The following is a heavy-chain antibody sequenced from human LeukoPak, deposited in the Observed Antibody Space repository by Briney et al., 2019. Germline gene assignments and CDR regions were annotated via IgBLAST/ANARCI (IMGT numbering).Heavy chain of an antibody. D-gene: IGHD1-14*01. CDR3: AKAPEGISGMTGSGDY. CDR1: GFTFGNYA. Sequence: GGSLRLSCAASGFTFGNYAMNWVRQAPGKGLEWVSVISGSGSSTYYADSVKGRFTITRDNSKNTLYLQMNSLRAEDTAVYYCAKAPEGISGMTGSGDYWGQGVLVTVSS. CDR2: ISGSGSST. V-gene: IGHV3-23*01. J-gene: IGHJ4*02.